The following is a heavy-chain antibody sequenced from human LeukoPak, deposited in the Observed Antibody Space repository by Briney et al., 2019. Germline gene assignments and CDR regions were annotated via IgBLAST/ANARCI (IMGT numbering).Heavy chain of an antibody. CDR1: GYTFTSYG. J-gene: IGHJ5*02. CDR2: MNPNSGNT. Sequence: ASVKVSCKASGYTFTSYGISWVRQATGQGLEWMGWMNPNSGNTGYAQKFQGRVTMTRNTSISTAYMELSSLRSEDTAVYYCARVCPYDFWSGAPYGWFDPWGQGTLVTVSS. CDR3: ARVCPYDFWSGAPYGWFDP. V-gene: IGHV1-8*02. D-gene: IGHD3-3*01.